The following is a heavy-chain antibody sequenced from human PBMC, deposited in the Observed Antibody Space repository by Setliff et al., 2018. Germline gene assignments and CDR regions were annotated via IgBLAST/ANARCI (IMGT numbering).Heavy chain of an antibody. Sequence: SGPTLVNPTPTLTLTCSFSGFSLTTTGMCVNWIRQPPGKALEWLARIDWDDDKFYTTSLKTRLTISKDTSKNQVVLSMTNMGPADTATYYCARTYHPDDSPGYYSLPDYWGQGTLVTVSS. D-gene: IGHD3-9*01. CDR1: GFSLTTTGMC. CDR2: IDWDDDK. V-gene: IGHV2-70*17. J-gene: IGHJ4*02. CDR3: ARTYHPDDSPGYYSLPDY.